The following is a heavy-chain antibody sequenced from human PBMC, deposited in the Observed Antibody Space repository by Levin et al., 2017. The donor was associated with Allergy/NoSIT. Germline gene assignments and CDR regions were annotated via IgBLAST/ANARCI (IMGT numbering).Heavy chain of an antibody. D-gene: IGHD6-19*01. CDR3: ARDLGYSSGWIYFDY. Sequence: GGSLRLSCAASGFTFSSYAMHWVRQAPGKGLEWVAVISYDGSNKYYADSVKGRFTISRDNSKNTLYLQMNSLRAEDTAVYYCARDLGYSSGWIYFDYWGQGTLVTVSS. V-gene: IGHV3-30-3*01. CDR1: GFTFSSYA. CDR2: ISYDGSNK. J-gene: IGHJ4*02.